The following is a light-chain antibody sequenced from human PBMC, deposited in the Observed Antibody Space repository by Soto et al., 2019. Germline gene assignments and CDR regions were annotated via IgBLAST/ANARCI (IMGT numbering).Light chain of an antibody. Sequence: DIVLRQDPATLSLSQGKRATLSCRASQSVGSYLAWYQHKPGQAPRLLISDASNRATGIPARFSGSGSETDFTLTISSLEPEDSAVYHCQQRSSWPSFGQGTRLEIK. CDR1: QSVGSY. CDR2: DAS. CDR3: QQRSSWPS. J-gene: IGKJ5*01. V-gene: IGKV3-11*01.